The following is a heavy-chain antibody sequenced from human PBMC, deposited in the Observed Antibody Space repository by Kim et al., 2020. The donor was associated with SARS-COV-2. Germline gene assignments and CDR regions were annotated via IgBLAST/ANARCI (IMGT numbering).Heavy chain of an antibody. CDR2: IYHSGST. Sequence: SETLSLTCTVSGYSISSGYYWGWIRQPPGKGLEWIGSIYHSGSTYYNPSLKSRVTISVDTSKNQFSLKLSSVTAADTAVYYCARDNRTMVRGVKVLDYYYGMDVWGQGTTVTVSS. D-gene: IGHD3-10*01. CDR3: ARDNRTMVRGVKVLDYYYGMDV. CDR1: GYSISSGYY. V-gene: IGHV4-38-2*02. J-gene: IGHJ6*02.